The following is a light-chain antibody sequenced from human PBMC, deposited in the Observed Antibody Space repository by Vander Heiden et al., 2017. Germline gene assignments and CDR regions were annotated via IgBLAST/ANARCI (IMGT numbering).Light chain of an antibody. CDR3: QVWDSSSDHYV. CDR2: DDS. Sequence: SSVLTQPPSVSVAPGQTARITCGGNNLGSTAVHWYQQKPGQAPVLVVYDDSDRPSGIPERFSGSNSGNTATLTIGRVEAGDEADYYCQVWDSSSDHYVFGTGTRVTVL. CDR1: NLGSTA. V-gene: IGLV3-21*02. J-gene: IGLJ1*01.